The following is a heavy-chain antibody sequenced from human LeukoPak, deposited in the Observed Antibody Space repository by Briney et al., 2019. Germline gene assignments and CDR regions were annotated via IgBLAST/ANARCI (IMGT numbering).Heavy chain of an antibody. CDR2: ICDSI. CDR1: GFTSIAYA. D-gene: IGHD3-10*01. J-gene: IGHJ6*02. CDR3: AKDSQGFYAGAWYGEYGMDV. V-gene: IGHV3-23*01. Sequence: GGSLRLSCVGSGFTSIAYALTWARQAPGKGLEWVSTICDSIEYADSVKGRFTISRDNSKKTVYLQMNSLTAEDAAIYYCAKDSQGFYAGAWYGEYGMDVWGQGTTVTVSS.